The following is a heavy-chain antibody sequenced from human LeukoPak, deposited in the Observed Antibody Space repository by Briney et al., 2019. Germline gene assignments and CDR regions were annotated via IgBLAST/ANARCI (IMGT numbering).Heavy chain of an antibody. CDR1: GGSISSYY. J-gene: IGHJ5*02. V-gene: IGHV4-59*01. CDR3: ARTNGYYYDSSGFNP. CDR2: IYYSGST. D-gene: IGHD3-22*01. Sequence: SETLSLTCTVSGGSISSYYWSWIRQPPGKGLEWIGYIYYSGSTNYNPSLKSRVTISVDTSKNQFSLKLSSVTAADTAVYYCARTNGYYYDSSGFNPWGQGTLVTVSS.